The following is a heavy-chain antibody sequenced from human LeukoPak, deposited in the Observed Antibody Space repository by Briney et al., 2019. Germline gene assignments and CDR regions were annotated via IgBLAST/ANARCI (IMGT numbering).Heavy chain of an antibody. CDR2: ISSSSSYI. CDR3: ARDNGQLYNWNYVNYMDV. Sequence: PGRSLRLSCAASGFSFSYYAMNWVRQAPGKGLEWVSSISSSSSYIYYADSVKGRFTISRDNAKNSLYLQMNSLRAEDTAVYYCARDNGQLYNWNYVNYMDVWGKGTTVTVSS. J-gene: IGHJ6*03. V-gene: IGHV3-21*01. CDR1: GFSFSYYA. D-gene: IGHD1-7*01.